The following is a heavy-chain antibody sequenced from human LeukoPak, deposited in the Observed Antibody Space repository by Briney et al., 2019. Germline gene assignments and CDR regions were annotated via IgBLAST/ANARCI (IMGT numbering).Heavy chain of an antibody. V-gene: IGHV4-39*01. CDR1: GGSISSSSYY. D-gene: IGHD3-22*01. CDR2: IYYSGST. CDR3: ARGGGYYDSSGYYGPDY. Sequence: PSETLSLTCTVSGGSISSSSYYWGWIRQPPGKGLEWIGSIYYSGSTYYNPSLKSRVTISVDTSKNQFSLKLNSVSVTAADTAVYYCARGGGYYDSSGYYGPDYWGQGTLVTVSS. J-gene: IGHJ4*02.